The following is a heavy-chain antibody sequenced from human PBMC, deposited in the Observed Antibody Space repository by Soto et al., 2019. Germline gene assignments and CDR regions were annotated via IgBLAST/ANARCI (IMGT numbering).Heavy chain of an antibody. J-gene: IGHJ4*02. CDR3: ARAPIYPDS. CDR1: GGSFSGYY. V-gene: IGHV4-34*01. CDR2: INHSGST. D-gene: IGHD5-12*01. Sequence: SETLSLTCAVYGGSFSGYYWSWIRQPPGKGLEWIGEINHSGSTNYNPSLKSRVTISVDTSKNQFSLKLTSVTAADTAVYYCARAPIYPDSWGQGILVTVSS.